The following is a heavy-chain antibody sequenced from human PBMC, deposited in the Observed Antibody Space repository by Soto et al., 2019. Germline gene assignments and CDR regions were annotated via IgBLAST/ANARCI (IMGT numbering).Heavy chain of an antibody. V-gene: IGHV4-59*01. D-gene: IGHD2-2*01. CDR2: IYYSGST. CDR3: ARVGRKDIVVVPAAEDAFDI. CDR1: GGSISSYY. Sequence: SETLCLTCTVSGGSISSYYWSWIRQPPGKGLEWIGYIYYSGSTNYNPSLKSRVTISVDTSKNQFSLKLSSVTAADTAVYYCARVGRKDIVVVPAAEDAFDIWGQGTMVTVSS. J-gene: IGHJ3*02.